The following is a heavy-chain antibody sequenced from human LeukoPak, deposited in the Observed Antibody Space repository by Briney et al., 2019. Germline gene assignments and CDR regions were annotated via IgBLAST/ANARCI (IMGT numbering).Heavy chain of an antibody. CDR3: ARWLSHPQYYYDSSGYYENDS. V-gene: IGHV4-31*03. D-gene: IGHD3-22*01. CDR1: GGSINSGGYY. J-gene: IGHJ4*02. Sequence: PSQTLSLTCTVSGGSINSGGYYWSWIRQHPGVGLEWIGYIYYSGSTYYKPSLKSRVTISVDTSKNQFSLKLSSVTAADTAVYYCARWLSHPQYYYDSSGYYENDSWGQGTLVTVSS. CDR2: IYYSGST.